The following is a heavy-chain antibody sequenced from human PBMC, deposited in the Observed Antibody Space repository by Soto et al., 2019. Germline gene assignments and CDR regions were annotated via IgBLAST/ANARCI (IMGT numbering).Heavy chain of an antibody. CDR3: ASQPGSSGLNWFDP. CDR2: ISSSSSYI. V-gene: IGHV3-21*01. Sequence: GALRLSCAASGFTFSSYSMNWVRQAPGKGLEWVSSISSSSSYIYYADSVKGRFTISRDNAKNSLYLQMNSLRAEDTAVYYCASQPGSSGLNWFDPWGQGTLVTVSS. D-gene: IGHD6-19*01. CDR1: GFTFSSYS. J-gene: IGHJ5*02.